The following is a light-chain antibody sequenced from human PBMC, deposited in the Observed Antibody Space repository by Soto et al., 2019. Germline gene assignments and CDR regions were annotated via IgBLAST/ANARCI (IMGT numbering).Light chain of an antibody. CDR1: QTVRNNY. J-gene: IGKJ1*01. Sequence: EFVLTQSPGTLSLSPGERATLSCRASQTVRNNYLAWYQQKPGQAPRLLIYDASSRATGTPDRFSGGGSGTDFTLTISRLEPEDFAVYYCQQYGSSGTFGQGTKVDI. V-gene: IGKV3-20*01. CDR2: DAS. CDR3: QQYGSSGT.